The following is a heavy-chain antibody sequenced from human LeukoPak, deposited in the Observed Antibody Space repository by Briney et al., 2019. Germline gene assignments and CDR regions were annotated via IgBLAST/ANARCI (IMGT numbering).Heavy chain of an antibody. D-gene: IGHD3-22*01. CDR1: GGSFSGYY. V-gene: IGHV4-34*01. Sequence: PSETLSLTCAVYGGSFSGYYWSWIRQPPGKGLEWIGEINHSGSTNYNPSLKSRVTISVDTSKNQFSLKLSSVTAADTAVYYCAAPGYSSGYYYRWGQRTLVTVSS. CDR3: AAPGYSSGYYYR. J-gene: IGHJ5*02. CDR2: INHSGST.